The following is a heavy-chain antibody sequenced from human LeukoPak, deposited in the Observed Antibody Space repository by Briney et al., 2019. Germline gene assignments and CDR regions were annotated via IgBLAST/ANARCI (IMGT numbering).Heavy chain of an antibody. CDR2: VSASGGRT. Sequence: GGSLRLSCAASGFTFSSYGMSWVRQAPGKGLEWVSGVSASGGRTYYANSVKGRLTISRDNSKNTLYLQMNSLRAEDTAVYYCAKVQVSGYDKGFFDYWGQGTLGTVSS. V-gene: IGHV3-23*01. J-gene: IGHJ4*02. D-gene: IGHD3-3*01. CDR3: AKVQVSGYDKGFFDY. CDR1: GFTFSSYG.